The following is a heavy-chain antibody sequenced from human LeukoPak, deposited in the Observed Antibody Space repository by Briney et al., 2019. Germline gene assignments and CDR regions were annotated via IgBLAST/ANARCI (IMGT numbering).Heavy chain of an antibody. CDR3: ARDQRSGYTGYDYYYYYYMDV. CDR1: GASISSSNYY. V-gene: IGHV4-39*07. J-gene: IGHJ6*03. CDR2: IYYTGIT. Sequence: SETLSLTCTVSGASISSSNYYWAWIRQPPGKGLEWIGSIYYTGITYKNPSLKSRITISVDTSRNEFSLKLNSVTAADTAVYYCARDQRSGYTGYDYYYYYYMDVWGKGTTVTVSS. D-gene: IGHD5-12*01.